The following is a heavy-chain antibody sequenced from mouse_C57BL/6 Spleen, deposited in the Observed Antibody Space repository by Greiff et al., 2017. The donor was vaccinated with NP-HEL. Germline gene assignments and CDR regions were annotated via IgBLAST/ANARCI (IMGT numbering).Heavy chain of an antibody. Sequence: QVQLQQPGAELVRPGTSVKLSCKASGYTFTSYWMHWVKQRPGQGLEWIGVIDPSDSYTNYNQKFKGKATLTVDTSSSTAYMQLSSLTSEDSAVYYCARGDLYYGSSRGAMDYWGQGTSVTVSS. CDR1: GYTFTSYW. CDR2: IDPSDSYT. CDR3: ARGDLYYGSSRGAMDY. V-gene: IGHV1-59*01. J-gene: IGHJ4*01. D-gene: IGHD1-1*01.